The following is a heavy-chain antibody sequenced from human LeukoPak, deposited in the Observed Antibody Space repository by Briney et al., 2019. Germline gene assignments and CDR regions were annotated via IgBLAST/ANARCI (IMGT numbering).Heavy chain of an antibody. V-gene: IGHV3-15*01. CDR2: IKSKTDGGTT. CDR1: GFTFSDAW. Sequence: GGSLRLSCAASGFTFSDAWMTWVRQAPGKGLEWVGRIKSKTDGGTTDYAAPVKGRFTISRDDSKNTLYLQMNSLKTEDTAVYYCTTEWPLTDDAFDIWGQGTMVTVSP. CDR3: TTEWPLTDDAFDI. D-gene: IGHD7-27*01. J-gene: IGHJ3*02.